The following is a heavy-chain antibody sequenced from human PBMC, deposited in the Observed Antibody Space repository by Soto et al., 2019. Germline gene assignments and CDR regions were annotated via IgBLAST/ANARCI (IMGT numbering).Heavy chain of an antibody. CDR1: GLTFSSYA. V-gene: IGHV3-23*01. CDR3: AKRSSSSTFDY. D-gene: IGHD6-6*01. Sequence: EAPLLESGGGLVQPGESLRLSCAASGLTFSSYAMSWVRQAPGKGLEWVSVISGSDDSTYYADSVKGRFTISRDNSKNTLYLQMNSLRAEDTAVYYCAKRSSSSTFDYWGQGTLVTVSS. CDR2: ISGSDDST. J-gene: IGHJ4*02.